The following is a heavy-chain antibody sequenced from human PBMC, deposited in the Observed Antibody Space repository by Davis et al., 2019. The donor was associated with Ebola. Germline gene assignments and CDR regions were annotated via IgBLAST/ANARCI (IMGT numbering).Heavy chain of an antibody. CDR1: GFTFSSYG. J-gene: IGHJ4*02. CDR2: ISYDGSNK. CDR3: AKDLRGGDYYEPPV. Sequence: GESLKISCAASGFTFSSYGMHWVRQAPGKGLEWVAVISYDGSNKYYADSVKGRFTISRDNSKNTLYLQMNSLRAEDTAVYYCAKDLRGGDYYEPPVWGQGTLVTVSS. V-gene: IGHV3-30*18. D-gene: IGHD3-22*01.